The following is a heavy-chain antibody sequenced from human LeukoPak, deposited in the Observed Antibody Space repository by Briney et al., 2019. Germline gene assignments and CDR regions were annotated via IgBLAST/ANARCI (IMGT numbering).Heavy chain of an antibody. J-gene: IGHJ4*02. V-gene: IGHV4-39*07. D-gene: IGHD2-15*01. Sequence: PSETLSLTCTVSGGSISSSSYYWGWIRQPPGKGLEWIGSMYHSGSTNYNPSLKSRVTISVDTSKNQFSLKLSSVTAADTAVYYCARGLTKDYWGQGTLVTVSS. CDR1: GGSISSSSYY. CDR3: ARGLTKDY. CDR2: MYHSGST.